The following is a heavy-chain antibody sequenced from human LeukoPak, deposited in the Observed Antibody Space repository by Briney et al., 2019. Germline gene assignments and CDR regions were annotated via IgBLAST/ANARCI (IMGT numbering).Heavy chain of an antibody. J-gene: IGHJ3*02. V-gene: IGHV3-30*04. CDR2: ISYDGSNK. Sequence: GGSLRLSCAASGFTFSSYAMHWVRQAPGKGLEWVAVISYDGSNKYYADSVKGRFTISRDNSKNTLYLQMNSLRAEDTAVYYCAKIIVGATKADAFDIWGQGTMVTVSS. CDR3: AKIIVGATKADAFDI. D-gene: IGHD1-26*01. CDR1: GFTFSSYA.